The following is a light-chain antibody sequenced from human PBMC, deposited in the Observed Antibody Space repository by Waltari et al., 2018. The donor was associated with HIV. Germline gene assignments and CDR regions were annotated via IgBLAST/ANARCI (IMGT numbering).Light chain of an antibody. CDR1: YSNIGNNY. J-gene: IGLJ2*01. CDR3: GTWDTNLSVLL. CDR2: DNE. V-gene: IGLV1-51*01. Sequence: QSVLTQPPSVSAAPGQKVTISCSGTYSNIGNNYVSLYPQLPGTAPNLINYDNEQRRAGIPGRCSGSKSGTSATLGITGLQTGDEADYYCGTWDTNLSVLLVGGGTKLSVL.